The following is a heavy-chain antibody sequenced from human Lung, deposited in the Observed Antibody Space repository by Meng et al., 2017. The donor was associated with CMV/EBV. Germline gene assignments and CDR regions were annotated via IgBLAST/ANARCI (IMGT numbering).Heavy chain of an antibody. CDR3: ARTSSNALTLFDP. Sequence: GSLRLXXTVSGGSISSSSYYWGWIRQPPGKGLEWIGSIYYSGSTYYNPSLKSRVTISVDTSKNQFSLKLSSVTAADTAVYYCARTSSNALTLFDPWGQGXLVTVSS. D-gene: IGHD2/OR15-2a*01. CDR2: IYYSGST. J-gene: IGHJ5*02. V-gene: IGHV4-39*01. CDR1: GGSISSSSYY.